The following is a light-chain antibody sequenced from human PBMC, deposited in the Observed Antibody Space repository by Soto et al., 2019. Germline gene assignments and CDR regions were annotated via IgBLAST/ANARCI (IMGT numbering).Light chain of an antibody. J-gene: IGLJ1*01. V-gene: IGLV2-18*01. CDR3: RLYTSDNTNV. Sequence: QSALTQPPSVSGSHGQSVTLSSTGTSIDFVSYNRVSWYQQSPGSAPKLMIYEVRNRPSGVPDRFSGSKSGNTASLTISGLQTEDEANYFCRLYTSDNTNVFGTGTKLTVL. CDR2: EVR. CDR1: SIDFVSYNR.